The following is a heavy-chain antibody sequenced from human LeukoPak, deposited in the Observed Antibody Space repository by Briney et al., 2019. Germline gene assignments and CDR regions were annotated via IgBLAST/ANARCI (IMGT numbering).Heavy chain of an antibody. D-gene: IGHD3-10*01. Sequence: GASVKVSCEASGYTFTSYAMNWVRQAPGQGLEWMGWINTNTGNPTYAQGFTGRFVFSLDTSVSTAYLQISSLKAEDTAVYYCARAYYGSGSFVYYYYMDVWGKGTTVTVSS. CDR2: INTNTGNP. J-gene: IGHJ6*03. V-gene: IGHV7-4-1*02. CDR3: ARAYYGSGSFVYYYYMDV. CDR1: GYTFTSYA.